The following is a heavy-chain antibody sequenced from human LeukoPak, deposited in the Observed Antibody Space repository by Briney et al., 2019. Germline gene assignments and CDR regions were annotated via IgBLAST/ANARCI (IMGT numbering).Heavy chain of an antibody. D-gene: IGHD6-19*01. Sequence: GGSLRLSCAASGFTFSSYGILWVRQAPGKGLEWVAVIWYDGSNKYYADSVKGRFTISRDQSKNTVYLQMNSLRADDTAVYYCARLGSGWAIDYWGQGTPVTVSS. CDR2: IWYDGSNK. CDR3: ARLGSGWAIDY. CDR1: GFTFSSYG. V-gene: IGHV3-33*01. J-gene: IGHJ4*02.